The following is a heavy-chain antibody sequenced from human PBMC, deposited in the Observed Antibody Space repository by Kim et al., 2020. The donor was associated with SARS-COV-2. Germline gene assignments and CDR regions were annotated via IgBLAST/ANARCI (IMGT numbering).Heavy chain of an antibody. CDR2: ISNDGSSI. D-gene: IGHD1-26*01. V-gene: IGHV3-74*01. J-gene: IGHJ4*02. Sequence: GGSLRLSCAASGFTLSNYWMHWVRQVPGKGLVWVSRISNDGSSINYADSVKGRFTISRDNAKNTLYLQMNSLRAEDTAVYYCTRVIVGAAGLFDCWGQGTLVTVAS. CDR3: TRVIVGAAGLFDC. CDR1: GFTLSNYW.